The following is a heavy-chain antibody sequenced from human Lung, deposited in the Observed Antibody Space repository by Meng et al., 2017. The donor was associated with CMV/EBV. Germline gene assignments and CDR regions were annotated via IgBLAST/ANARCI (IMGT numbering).Heavy chain of an antibody. Sequence: ESXKISCAASGFTFDDYAMHWVRQAPGKGLEWVSLISWDGGSTYYADSVKGRFTISRDNSKSSLYLQMNGLRAEDTALYHCAKYYYGLDVWGQGTTVTVSS. CDR1: GFTFDDYA. CDR2: ISWDGGST. V-gene: IGHV3-43D*03. J-gene: IGHJ6*02. CDR3: AKYYYGLDV.